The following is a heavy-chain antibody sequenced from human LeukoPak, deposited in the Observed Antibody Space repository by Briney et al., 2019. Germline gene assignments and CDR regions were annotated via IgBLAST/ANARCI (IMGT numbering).Heavy chain of an antibody. CDR1: GYTFTSYY. Sequence: ASVKVSCKASGYTFTSYYMHWVRQAPGQGLEWMGWINPNSGGTNYAQKFQGRVTMTRDTSISTAYMELSRLRSDDTAVYYCARVVGGSYWDYYYMDVWGKGTTVTISS. D-gene: IGHD1-26*01. V-gene: IGHV1-2*02. CDR2: INPNSGGT. J-gene: IGHJ6*03. CDR3: ARVVGGSYWDYYYMDV.